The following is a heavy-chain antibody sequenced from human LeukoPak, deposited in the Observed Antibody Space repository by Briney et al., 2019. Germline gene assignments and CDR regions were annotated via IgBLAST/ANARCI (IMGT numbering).Heavy chain of an antibody. V-gene: IGHV5-51*01. CDR3: ARRVMGVATIEVDY. D-gene: IGHD5-12*01. Sequence: GESLKISCKTSGYNFINYWIVWVRQMPGKGLEWMGIIYPGDSDTRYSPSFEGQVTISADKSINTAYLQWSSLKASDTAMYYCARRVMGVATIEVDYWGQGTLVTVSS. J-gene: IGHJ4*02. CDR2: IYPGDSDT. CDR1: GYNFINYW.